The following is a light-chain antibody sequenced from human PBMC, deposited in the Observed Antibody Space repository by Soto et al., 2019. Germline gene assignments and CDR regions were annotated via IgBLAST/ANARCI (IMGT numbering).Light chain of an antibody. J-gene: IGLJ2*01. CDR2: LNSDGSH. CDR3: QTWGSGILVV. CDR1: SGHSSYA. Sequence: QAVVTQSPSASASLGASVKLTCTLSSGHSSYAIAWHQQQPEKGPRYLMKLNSDGSHSKGDGIPDRFSGSSSGPERYLTISSLQSEDEADYYCQTWGSGILVVFGGGTQLTVL. V-gene: IGLV4-69*01.